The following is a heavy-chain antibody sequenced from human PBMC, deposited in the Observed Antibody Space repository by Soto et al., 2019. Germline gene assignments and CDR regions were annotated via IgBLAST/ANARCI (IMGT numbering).Heavy chain of an antibody. CDR3: ARDSIPTSGYDTTWAGYYYGMDV. CDR2: ISYDGSNK. D-gene: IGHD5-12*01. Sequence: HPGGSLRLSCAASGFTFSSYAMHWVRQAPGKGLEWVAVISYDGSNKYYADSVKGRFTISRDNSKNTLYLQMNSLRAEDTAVYYCARDSIPTSGYDTTWAGYYYGMDVWGQGTTVTVSS. V-gene: IGHV3-30-3*01. J-gene: IGHJ6*02. CDR1: GFTFSSYA.